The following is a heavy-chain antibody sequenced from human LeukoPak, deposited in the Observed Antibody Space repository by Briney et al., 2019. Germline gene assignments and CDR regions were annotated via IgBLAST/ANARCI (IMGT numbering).Heavy chain of an antibody. CDR3: ARVDYYYYFGMDV. Sequence: SETLSLTCTVSGGSISSNNYYWGWVRQPPGKGLEWIGSIYYSGSTYYNPSLKGRVTISVDTSKNQFSLKLSSVTAADTAVYYCARVDYYYYFGMDVWGQGTTATVSS. J-gene: IGHJ6*02. CDR1: GGSISSNNYY. CDR2: IYYSGST. V-gene: IGHV4-39*01.